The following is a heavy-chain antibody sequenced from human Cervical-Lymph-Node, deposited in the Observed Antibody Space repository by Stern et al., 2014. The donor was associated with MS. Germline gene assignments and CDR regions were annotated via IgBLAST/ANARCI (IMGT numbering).Heavy chain of an antibody. CDR3: VRDKGTVTAAFGN. Sequence: EVPLGESGGGLVRPGMSLRLSCVASGMTFDDYAMHWVRQPSGTGLEWGSGIRRHSGSKGYADSVKGRFTISRDDAKNSLYLQMTSLRPDDTAVYYCVRDKGTVTAAFGNWGPGTLVSVSS. D-gene: IGHD4-17*01. CDR2: IRRHSGSK. J-gene: IGHJ4*02. CDR1: GMTFDDYA. V-gene: IGHV3-9*01.